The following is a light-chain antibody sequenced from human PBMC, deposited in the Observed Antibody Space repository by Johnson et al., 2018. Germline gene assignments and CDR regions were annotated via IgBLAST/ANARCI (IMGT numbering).Light chain of an antibody. Sequence: QSVLTQPPSVSAAPGQKVTISCSGSSSNIGNNYVSWYQQLPGTAPKLLIYENNKRPSGIPDRFSGSKSGTSATLGITGPQTGDEADYYCGTWYSSLSAGNVFGTGTKVTVL. CDR3: GTWYSSLSAGNV. J-gene: IGLJ1*01. CDR1: SSNIGNNY. CDR2: ENN. V-gene: IGLV1-51*02.